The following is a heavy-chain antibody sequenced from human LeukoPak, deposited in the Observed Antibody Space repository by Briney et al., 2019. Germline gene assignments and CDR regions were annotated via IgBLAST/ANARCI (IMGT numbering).Heavy chain of an antibody. CDR3: AKDTSDSSGYSETSGAFDI. CDR1: GFTFSSYA. Sequence: PGGSLRLSCAASGFTFSSYAMSWVRQAPGKGLEWVSLISWDGGSTYYADSVKGRFTISRDNSKNSLYLQMNSLRTEDTALYYCAKDTSDSSGYSETSGAFDIWGQGTMVTVSS. J-gene: IGHJ3*02. CDR2: ISWDGGST. V-gene: IGHV3-43*02. D-gene: IGHD3-22*01.